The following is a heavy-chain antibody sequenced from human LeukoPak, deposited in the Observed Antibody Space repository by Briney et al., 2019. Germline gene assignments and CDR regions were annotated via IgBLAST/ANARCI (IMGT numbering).Heavy chain of an antibody. CDR1: GFTFSSYT. V-gene: IGHV3-21*01. J-gene: IGHJ4*02. CDR3: ARDWEGPLGYFDY. D-gene: IGHD1-26*01. CDR2: ISSGSSYI. Sequence: GGSLRLSCAASGFTFSSYTMNWVRQAPGKGLEWVSSISSGSSYIYYADSLKGRFTISRDNAKNSLNLQMNSLRAEDTAVYYCARDWEGPLGYFDYWGQGTLVIVSS.